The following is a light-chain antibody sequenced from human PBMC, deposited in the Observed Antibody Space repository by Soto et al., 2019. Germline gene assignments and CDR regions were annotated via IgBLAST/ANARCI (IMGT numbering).Light chain of an antibody. CDR1: QSVLYSSYNKSY. CDR3: QQYYSTLVT. Sequence: DIALTQSPDSLALSLGERATMNCKSSQSVLYSSYNKSYLAWYQVKPGRPPKLLFSWASTRESGVPDRFSGSGSGTDFTLTISSLQAEDVAVYYCQQYYSTLVTFGHGTRLEIK. J-gene: IGKJ5*01. CDR2: WAS. V-gene: IGKV4-1*01.